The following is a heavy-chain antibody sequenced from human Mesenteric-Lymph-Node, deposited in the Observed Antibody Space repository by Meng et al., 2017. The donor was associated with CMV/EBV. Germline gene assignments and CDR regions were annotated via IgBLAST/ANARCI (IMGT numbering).Heavy chain of an antibody. Sequence: ASGFTFGDYYMSWIRQAPGKGLEWISYINSLGSTIYYADSVKGRFTISRDNAKNSLYLQMNSLRAEDTAVYYCARADSNSRYFFDYWGQGTPVTVSS. CDR3: ARADSNSRYFFDY. D-gene: IGHD6-13*01. J-gene: IGHJ4*02. CDR2: INSLGSTI. V-gene: IGHV3-11*04. CDR1: GFTFGDYY.